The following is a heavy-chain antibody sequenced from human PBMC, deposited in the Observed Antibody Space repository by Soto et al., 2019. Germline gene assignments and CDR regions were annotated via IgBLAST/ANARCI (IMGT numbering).Heavy chain of an antibody. CDR1: GFTFDDYG. D-gene: IGHD2-15*01. V-gene: IGHV3-20*04. CDR2: INWNGGST. J-gene: IGHJ4*02. Sequence: GGSLRLSCAASGFTFDDYGMSWVRQAPGKGLEWVSGINWNGGSTGYADSVKGRFTISRDNAKNSLYLQMNSLRAEDTALYYCARDREDRALGTYYFDYWGQGTLVTVSS. CDR3: ARDREDRALGTYYFDY.